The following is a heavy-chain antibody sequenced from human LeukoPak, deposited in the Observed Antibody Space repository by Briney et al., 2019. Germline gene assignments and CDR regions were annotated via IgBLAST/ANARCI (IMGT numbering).Heavy chain of an antibody. V-gene: IGHV1-18*04. J-gene: IGHJ4*02. Sequence: GASVKIFCRASAYTFTSYGISWLRQATGQGLEWMIWISAYSGYTTYAKKLLGRVTMTTDTSSSTAYMELRSLSSDDSAVYYCARFDGSGSYYQYQSYFDYWGQGTLATVSS. CDR3: ARFDGSGSYYQYQSYFDY. CDR2: ISAYSGYT. CDR1: AYTFTSYG. D-gene: IGHD3-10*01.